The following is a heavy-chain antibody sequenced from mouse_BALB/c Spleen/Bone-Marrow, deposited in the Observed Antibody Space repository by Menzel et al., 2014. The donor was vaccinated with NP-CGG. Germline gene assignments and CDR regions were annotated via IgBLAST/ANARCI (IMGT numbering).Heavy chain of an antibody. D-gene: IGHD2-4*01. V-gene: IGHV14-3*02. Sequence: EVKLQESGAELVKPGASVKLSCTASGFNIKDTYMHWVKQRPEQGLEWIGRIDPANGNTKYDPKLQGKATITADTSSNTAYLQLSSLTSEDTAVYYCARMITAYWGQGTLVTVSA. CDR3: ARMITAY. J-gene: IGHJ3*01. CDR2: IDPANGNT. CDR1: GFNIKDTY.